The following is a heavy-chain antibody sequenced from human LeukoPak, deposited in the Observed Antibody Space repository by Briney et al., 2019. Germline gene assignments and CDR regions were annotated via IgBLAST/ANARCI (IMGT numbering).Heavy chain of an antibody. V-gene: IGHV3-74*01. CDR3: VRGDNAFDY. Sequence: PGGSLRLSCSASGFPFTNSWMHWVRQAPGKALVWVSRINSDGDITNYANSVKGRFTISRDNAKNTLYLQMDSLRADDTAVFYCVRGDNAFDYWGQGTLVTVSS. D-gene: IGHD1-1*01. J-gene: IGHJ4*02. CDR1: GFPFTNSW. CDR2: INSDGDIT.